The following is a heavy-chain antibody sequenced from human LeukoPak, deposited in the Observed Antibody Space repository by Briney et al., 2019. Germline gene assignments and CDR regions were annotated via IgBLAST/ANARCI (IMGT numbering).Heavy chain of an antibody. J-gene: IGHJ1*01. Sequence: ASVKVSCKASGYTFTSYAMNWVRQAPGQGLEWMGWINTNTGNPTCAQGFTGRFVFSLDTSVSTAYLQISSLKAEDTAVYYCARDNYGSGSYYYFQHWGQGTLVTVSS. CDR1: GYTFTSYA. D-gene: IGHD3-10*01. CDR3: ARDNYGSGSYYYFQH. V-gene: IGHV7-4-1*02. CDR2: INTNTGNP.